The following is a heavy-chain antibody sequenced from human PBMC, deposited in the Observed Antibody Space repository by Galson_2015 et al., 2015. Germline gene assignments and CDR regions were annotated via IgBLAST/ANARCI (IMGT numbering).Heavy chain of an antibody. CDR1: GYTFTGYY. J-gene: IGHJ6*02. CDR3: ARAPSYRHYYYGMDV. CDR2: INPNSGGT. Sequence: SVKVSCKASGYTFTGYYMHWVRQAPGQGLEWMGWINPNSGGTNYAQKFQGWVTMTRDTSISTAYMELSRLRSDDTAVYYCARAPSYRHYYYGMDVWGQGTTVTVSS. D-gene: IGHD1-14*01. V-gene: IGHV1-2*04.